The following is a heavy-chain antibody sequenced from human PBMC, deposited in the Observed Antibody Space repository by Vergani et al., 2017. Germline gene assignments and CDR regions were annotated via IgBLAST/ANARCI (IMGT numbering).Heavy chain of an antibody. CDR2: IYSGGST. Sequence: EVQLVESGGGLVQPGGSLRLSCAASGFTVSSNYMSWVRQAPGKGLEWVSVIYSGGSTYYADSVKGRFTISRDNPKNTLYLQMNSLRAEDTAVYYCARARGPPLIDYWGQGTLVTVSS. D-gene: IGHD3-10*01. J-gene: IGHJ4*02. CDR1: GFTVSSNY. V-gene: IGHV3-66*02. CDR3: ARARGPPLIDY.